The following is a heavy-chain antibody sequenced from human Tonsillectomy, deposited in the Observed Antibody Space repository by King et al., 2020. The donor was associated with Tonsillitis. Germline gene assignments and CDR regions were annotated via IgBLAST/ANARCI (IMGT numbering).Heavy chain of an antibody. D-gene: IGHD2-2*01. V-gene: IGHV3-33*01. Sequence: HVQLVESGGGVVQPGRSLRLSCAASGFTFSNYGMHWVRQAPGKGLEWVAVIWYDGSNTYYADSLKGRFTISRDNSKNSLYLQMTSLRAEDTAVFYCARDRLGYCSSTTCSRAINWFDPWGQGTLVTVSS. CDR1: GFTFSNYG. CDR2: IWYDGSNT. J-gene: IGHJ5*02. CDR3: ARDRLGYCSSTTCSRAINWFDP.